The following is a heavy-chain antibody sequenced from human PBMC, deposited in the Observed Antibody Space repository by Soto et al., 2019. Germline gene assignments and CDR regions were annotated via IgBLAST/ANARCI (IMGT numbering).Heavy chain of an antibody. D-gene: IGHD3-22*01. CDR2: IYYSGST. CDR1: GGSISSGGDY. CDR3: AREYYDSSGYYYSALDP. J-gene: IGHJ5*02. V-gene: IGHV4-31*03. Sequence: SETLSLTCTVSGGSISSGGDYWSWIRQHPGKGLEWIGYIYYSGSTYYNPSLKSRVTISVDTSKNQFSLKLSSVTAADTAVYYCAREYYDSSGYYYSALDPWGQGTLVTVSS.